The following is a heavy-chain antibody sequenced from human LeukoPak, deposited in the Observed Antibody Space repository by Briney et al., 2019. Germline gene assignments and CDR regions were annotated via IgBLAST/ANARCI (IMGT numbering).Heavy chain of an antibody. CDR3: TKDPNGDYVGAFDP. CDR1: GFTFSTFA. Sequence: GSLRLSCAASGFTFSTFAMTWVRQAPGKGLEWISSITGTHYTTYYTDSVKGRFTISRDNSKNTLYLQMKSLRADDTAIYYCTKDPNGDYVGAFDPWGQGTLVTVSS. J-gene: IGHJ5*02. V-gene: IGHV3-23*01. CDR2: ITGTHYTT. D-gene: IGHD4-17*01.